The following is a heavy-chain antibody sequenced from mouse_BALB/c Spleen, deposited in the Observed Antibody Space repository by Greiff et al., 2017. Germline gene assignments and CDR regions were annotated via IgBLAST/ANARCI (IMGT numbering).Heavy chain of an antibody. CDR1: GYTFTDYY. Sequence: EVQLQQSGPELVKPGASVKMSCKASGYTFTDYYMKWVKQSHGKGLEWIGDINPNDGDTFYNQKFKGKATLTVDKSSSTAYMQLNSLTSEDSAVYYCAYDGYWQGFAYWGQGTLVTVSA. J-gene: IGHJ3*01. CDR3: AYDGYWQGFAY. CDR2: INPNDGDT. V-gene: IGHV1-26*01. D-gene: IGHD2-3*01.